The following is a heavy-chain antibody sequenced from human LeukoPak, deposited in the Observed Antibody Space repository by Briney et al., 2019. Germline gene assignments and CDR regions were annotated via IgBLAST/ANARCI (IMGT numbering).Heavy chain of an antibody. CDR2: IYYSGST. J-gene: IGHJ6*02. Sequence: SETLSLTCTASGGSISSYYWSWIRQPPGKGLEWIGYIYYSGSTNYNPSLKSRVTISVDTSKNQLSLKLTSVTAADTAVYYCTRGSMGYVGGGDKYYYGMDVWGQGTTVTVSS. D-gene: IGHD3-10*02. V-gene: IGHV4-59*01. CDR1: GGSISSYY. CDR3: TRGSMGYVGGGDKYYYGMDV.